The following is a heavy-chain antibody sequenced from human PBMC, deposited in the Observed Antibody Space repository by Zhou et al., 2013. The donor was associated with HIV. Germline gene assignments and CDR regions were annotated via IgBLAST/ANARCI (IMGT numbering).Heavy chain of an antibody. CDR2: IIPILGIA. CDR3: ARQGRYSSSWYY. J-gene: IGHJ4*02. Sequence: QVQLVQSGAEVKKPGSSVKVSCKASGGNFSTDGISWVRQAPGQGLEWMGRIIPILGIANYAQKFQGRVTITADKSTSTAYMELSSLRSEDTAVYYCARQGRYSSSWYYWGQGTLVTVSS. V-gene: IGHV1-69*04. CDR1: GGNFSTDG. D-gene: IGHD6-13*01.